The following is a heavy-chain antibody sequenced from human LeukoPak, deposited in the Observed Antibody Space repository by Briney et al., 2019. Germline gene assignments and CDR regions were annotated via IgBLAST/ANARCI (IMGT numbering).Heavy chain of an antibody. CDR3: ARRLGFDYDSSGYTSDY. V-gene: IGHV5-51*01. CDR2: FYPGDSDT. J-gene: IGHJ4*02. D-gene: IGHD3-22*01. CDR1: GYSFTNYW. Sequence: GESLKISCKCSGYSFTNYWIGWVRQMPGKGLEWMGIFYPGDSDTRYSPSFQGQVTMSGDKSISTAYLQWSSLKASDTAMYYCARRLGFDYDSSGYTSDYWGQGTLVTVSS.